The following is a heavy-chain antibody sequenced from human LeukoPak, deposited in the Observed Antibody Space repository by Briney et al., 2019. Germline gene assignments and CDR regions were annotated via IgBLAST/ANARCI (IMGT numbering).Heavy chain of an antibody. CDR1: GFTFSSYA. Sequence: GGSLRLSCAASGFTFSSYAMSWVRQAPGKGLEWVSAISGSGGSTYFAGPVKGRFTISRDNAKNTLYLQMNSLRAEDTAVYYCAKRSSGDDYWGQGTLVTVSS. CDR3: AKRSSGDDY. V-gene: IGHV3-23*01. J-gene: IGHJ4*02. D-gene: IGHD6-19*01. CDR2: ISGSGGST.